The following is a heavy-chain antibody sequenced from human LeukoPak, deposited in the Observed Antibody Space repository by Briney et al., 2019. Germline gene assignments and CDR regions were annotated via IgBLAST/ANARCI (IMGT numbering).Heavy chain of an antibody. J-gene: IGHJ4*02. CDR2: IYYSGST. Sequence: SETLSLTCTVSGGSISSYYWSWIRQPPGKGLECIGYIYYSGSTNYNPSLKSRVTISVDTSKNQFSLKLSSVTAADTAVYYCASLGPKYYFDYWGQGTLVTVSS. CDR3: ASLGPKYYFDY. V-gene: IGHV4-59*01. CDR1: GGSISSYY.